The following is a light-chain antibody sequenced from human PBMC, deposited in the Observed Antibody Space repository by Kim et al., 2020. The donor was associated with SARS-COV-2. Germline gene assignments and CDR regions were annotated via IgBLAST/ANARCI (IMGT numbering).Light chain of an antibody. J-gene: IGLJ3*02. V-gene: IGLV3-21*04. CDR2: YDS. CDR3: QVWDSSSDHRV. Sequence: PGKTARITWGGNNIGSKSVHWYQQKPGQAPVLVIYYDSDRPSGIPERFSGSNSGNTATLTISRVEAGDEADYYCQVWDSSSDHRVFGGGTQLTVL. CDR1: NIGSKS.